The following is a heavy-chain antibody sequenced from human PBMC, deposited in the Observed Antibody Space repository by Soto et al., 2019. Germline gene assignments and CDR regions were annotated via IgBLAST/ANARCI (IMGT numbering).Heavy chain of an antibody. V-gene: IGHV1-69*05. CDR1: GGTFSSYA. D-gene: IGHD3-9*01. CDR3: AADRMLTGANYYYYYGMDV. CDR2: IIPIFGTA. Sequence: SVKVSCKASGGTFSSYAISWVRQAPGQGLEWMGGIIPIFGTANYAQKFQGRVTITRDMSTSTAYMELSSLRSEDTAVYYCAADRMLTGANYYYYYGMDVWGQGTTVTVSS. J-gene: IGHJ6*02.